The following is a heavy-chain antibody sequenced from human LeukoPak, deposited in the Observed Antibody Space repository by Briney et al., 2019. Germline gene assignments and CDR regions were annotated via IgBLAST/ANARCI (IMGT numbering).Heavy chain of an antibody. CDR1: GFTFSSYG. CDR3: AKDRQLSSGLYYFDY. Sequence: GGSLRLSCAASGFTFSSYGMSWVRQAPGKGLEWVSAISGSGGSTYYADSVKGRFTISRDNSKNTLYLQMNSLRAEDTAVYYCAKDRQLSSGLYYFDYWGQGTLVTVSS. D-gene: IGHD3-22*01. J-gene: IGHJ4*02. V-gene: IGHV3-23*01. CDR2: ISGSGGST.